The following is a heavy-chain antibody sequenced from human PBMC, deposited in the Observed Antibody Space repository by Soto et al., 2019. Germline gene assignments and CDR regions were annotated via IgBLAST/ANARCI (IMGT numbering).Heavy chain of an antibody. V-gene: IGHV1-69*01. CDR3: ARGEGYSGTLYAGCDF. CDR1: GGTFSTYA. Sequence: QVHLVQSGAEVGKPGSSAKVSCKASGGTFSTYAFSWVRQAPGQGLEWVGGIIPVFGATFYAQKFQGRVTVTADESTTTVYMEPSSLRSEDTGLYYCARGEGYSGTLYAGCDFWGQGTQITVSS. J-gene: IGHJ4*02. CDR2: IIPVFGAT. D-gene: IGHD1-26*01.